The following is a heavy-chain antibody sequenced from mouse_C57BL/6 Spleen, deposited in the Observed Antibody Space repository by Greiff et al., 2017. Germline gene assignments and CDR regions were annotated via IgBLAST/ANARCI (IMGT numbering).Heavy chain of an antibody. V-gene: IGHV1-69*01. J-gene: IGHJ4*01. Sequence: QVQLQQPGAELVMPGASVKLSCKASGYTFTSHWMHWVKQRPGQGLEWIGEIDPSASYTNYNQKFKGKSTLTVDKSSSTAYMQLISLTSEDSAVYYCARKSDYDGYPYAMDYWGQGTSVTVSS. CDR1: GYTFTSHW. D-gene: IGHD2-3*01. CDR3: ARKSDYDGYPYAMDY. CDR2: IDPSASYT.